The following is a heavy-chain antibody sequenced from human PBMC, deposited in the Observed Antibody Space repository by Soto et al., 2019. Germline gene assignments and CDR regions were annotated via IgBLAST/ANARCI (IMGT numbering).Heavy chain of an antibody. CDR1: GFTFRSYS. CDR2: ISSTGAYI. CDR3: ARHPVVAEEDSWAFDI. Sequence: EVQLVESGGGLVKPGGSLRLSCAVSGFTFRSYSLTWVRQAPGKGLQWVSSISSTGAYIYYADSVNGRFTISRESAKNSVYLQMNSLRAEDTAVYYCARHPVVAEEDSWAFDIWGQGTMVTVSS. J-gene: IGHJ3*02. V-gene: IGHV3-21*01. D-gene: IGHD2-15*01.